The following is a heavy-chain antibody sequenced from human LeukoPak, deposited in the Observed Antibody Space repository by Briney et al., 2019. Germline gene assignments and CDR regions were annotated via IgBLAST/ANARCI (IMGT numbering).Heavy chain of an antibody. V-gene: IGHV1-46*01. CDR3: AGEQRGGLEGDLGGLFAFFYSLHYLGG. CDR1: GYTFTKYY. CDR2: INPSDGAT. D-gene: IGHD3-3*02. Sequence: GASVKVSCKASGYTFTKYYIHWVRQAPGQGLEWMGMINPSDGATTYAQRFQGRVTMTRDMSATTVYMDLRSLRSEDTAMFFCAGEQRGGLEGDLGGLFAFFYSLHYLGGWGRGATVTV. J-gene: IGHJ6*02.